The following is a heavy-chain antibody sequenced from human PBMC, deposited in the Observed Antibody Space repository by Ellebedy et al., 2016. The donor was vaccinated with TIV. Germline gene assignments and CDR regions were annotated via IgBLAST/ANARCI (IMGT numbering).Heavy chain of an antibody. CDR1: GFTFTNAW. Sequence: GGSLRLSCIGSGFTFTNAWMAWVRQAPGKGLEWLGRIKTEDDGATSDYAISVQGRFNISRDDSQNTLYLHMYSLKTEDTAVYFCTIPPSAVVTTFPVDYWGRGTLVTVSS. V-gene: IGHV3-15*01. CDR3: TIPPSAVVTTFPVDY. D-gene: IGHD2/OR15-2a*01. CDR2: IKTEDDGATS. J-gene: IGHJ4*02.